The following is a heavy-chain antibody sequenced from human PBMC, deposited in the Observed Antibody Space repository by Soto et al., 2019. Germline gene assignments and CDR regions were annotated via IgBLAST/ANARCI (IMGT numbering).Heavy chain of an antibody. Sequence: PXGSLRLSFAASGFTFTTYCMSWVRQAPGKGLEWVATIKHDGSEKYYMDSVKGRFTISRDNAKKSLFLQMNSLRAEDTAVYYCARGSHFFDYSGQGALVTVPQ. CDR2: IKHDGSEK. V-gene: IGHV3-7*01. CDR3: ARGSHFFDY. J-gene: IGHJ4*02. CDR1: GFTFTTYC.